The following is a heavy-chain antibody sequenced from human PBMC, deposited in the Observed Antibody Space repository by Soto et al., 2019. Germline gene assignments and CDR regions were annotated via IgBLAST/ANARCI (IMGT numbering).Heavy chain of an antibody. D-gene: IGHD3-22*01. CDR3: ARDRGKHYYDSSGYPTL. Sequence: GASVKVSCKASGYTFTSYGISWVRQAPGQGLEWMGRISAYNGNTNYAQKLQGRVTMTTDTSTSTAYMELRSLRSDDTAVYYCARDRGKHYYDSSGYPTLWGQGTLVTVSS. V-gene: IGHV1-18*01. CDR2: ISAYNGNT. J-gene: IGHJ4*02. CDR1: GYTFTSYG.